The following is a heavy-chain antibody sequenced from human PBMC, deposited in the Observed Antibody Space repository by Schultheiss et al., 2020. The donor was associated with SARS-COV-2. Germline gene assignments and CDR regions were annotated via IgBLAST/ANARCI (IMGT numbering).Heavy chain of an antibody. J-gene: IGHJ5*02. CDR1: GGSISSSSYY. Sequence: SETLSLTCTVSGGSISSSSYYWGWIRQPPGKGLEWIGSIYYSGSTNYNPSLKSRGTISVDTSKNQFSLKLSSVTAADTAVYYCARGRSLVAARWFDPWGQGTLVTVSS. D-gene: IGHD2-15*01. CDR3: ARGRSLVAARWFDP. CDR2: IYYSGST. V-gene: IGHV4-39*07.